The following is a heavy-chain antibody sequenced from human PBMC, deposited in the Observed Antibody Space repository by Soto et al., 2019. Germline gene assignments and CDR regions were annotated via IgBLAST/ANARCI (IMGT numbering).Heavy chain of an antibody. V-gene: IGHV1-18*01. D-gene: IGHD3-10*01. CDR1: GYTFTSYG. J-gene: IGHJ5*02. CDR2: ISAYNGNT. CDR3: ARDNSMGYYYGSGSHNWFDP. Sequence: QVQLVQSGAEVKKPGASVKVSCKASGYTFTSYGISWVRQAPGQGLEWMGWISAYNGNTNYAQKLQGRVTMTTDTSTSTAYMELRSLRSDDTAVYYCARDNSMGYYYGSGSHNWFDPWGQGTLVTVSS.